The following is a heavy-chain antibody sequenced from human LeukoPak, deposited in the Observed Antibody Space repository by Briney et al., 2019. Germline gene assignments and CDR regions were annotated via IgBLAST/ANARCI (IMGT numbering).Heavy chain of an antibody. V-gene: IGHV3-23*01. D-gene: IGHD1-26*01. CDR2: ISESADST. CDR1: GFTFAGYA. Sequence: GGSLRLSCAASGFTFAGYAMTWARQAPGKGLEWVSGISESADSTHYADSVKGRFTISRDNSRSMLHLQMSSLRAEDTPVYFCAKAGWSCYFDSWGQGTLVAVSS. J-gene: IGHJ4*02. CDR3: AKAGWSCYFDS.